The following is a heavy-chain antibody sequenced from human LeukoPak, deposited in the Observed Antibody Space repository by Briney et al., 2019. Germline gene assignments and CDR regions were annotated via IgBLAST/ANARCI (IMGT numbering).Heavy chain of an antibody. J-gene: IGHJ4*02. CDR3: ARYYYGSGSFFDY. CDR1: GGSLSSYY. D-gene: IGHD3-10*01. V-gene: IGHV4-59*01. CDR2: IYYSGST. Sequence: SETLSLTCTVSGGSLSSYYWSWIRQPPGKGLEWIGYIYYSGSTNYNPSLKSRVTISVDTSKNQFSLKLSSVTAADTAVYYCARYYYGSGSFFDYWGQGTLVTVSS.